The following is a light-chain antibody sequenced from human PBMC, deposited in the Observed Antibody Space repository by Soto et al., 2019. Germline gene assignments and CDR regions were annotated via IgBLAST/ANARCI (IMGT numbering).Light chain of an antibody. J-gene: IGKJ1*01. Sequence: EIVLTQSPATLSLSPGERATLSCSASQSVGSYLAWYHQKPGQAPRLLIYDASNRATGIPARFSGSGSGTDFTLTISSLEPEDFAVYYCQQRSNWPWTCGQGTKVEVK. CDR1: QSVGSY. V-gene: IGKV3-11*01. CDR3: QQRSNWPWT. CDR2: DAS.